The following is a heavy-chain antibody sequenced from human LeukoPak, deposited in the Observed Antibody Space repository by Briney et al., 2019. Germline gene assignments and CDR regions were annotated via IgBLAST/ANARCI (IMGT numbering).Heavy chain of an antibody. CDR3: ARGGNYDILTGPFAFDI. Sequence: GGSLRLSCAASGFTFSSYSMNWVRQAPGKGLEWVSSISSSSSYIYYADSVKGRFTISRDNAKNSLYLQMNSLRAEDTAVYYCARGGNYDILTGPFAFDIWGQGTMVTVSS. J-gene: IGHJ3*02. CDR2: ISSSSSYI. CDR1: GFTFSSYS. V-gene: IGHV3-21*01. D-gene: IGHD3-9*01.